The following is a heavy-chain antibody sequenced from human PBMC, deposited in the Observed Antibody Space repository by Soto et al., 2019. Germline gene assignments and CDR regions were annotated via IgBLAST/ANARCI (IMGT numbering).Heavy chain of an antibody. J-gene: IGHJ4*02. Sequence: KPSETLSLTCIVSGGSISSYYWTWTRQPPGKGLEWIGCIYNGATTNYNPSLKSRVTISVDTSKNQFSLKLTSVTAADTAAYYCARDYYGSGSPPLGYWGQGTLVTVSS. CDR1: GGSISSYY. V-gene: IGHV4-59*01. CDR2: IYNGATT. CDR3: ARDYYGSGSPPLGY. D-gene: IGHD3-10*01.